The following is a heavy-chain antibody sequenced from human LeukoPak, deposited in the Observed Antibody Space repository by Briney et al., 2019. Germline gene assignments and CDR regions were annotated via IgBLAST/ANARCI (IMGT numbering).Heavy chain of an antibody. J-gene: IGHJ5*02. CDR3: AKLLGEAGGP. D-gene: IGHD3-10*01. CDR2: ISESGDNT. CDR1: GFTFASHA. Sequence: GGSLRLSCVASGFTFASHAVSWVRQAPGKGLEWVSSISESGDNTYYADSVKGRFAISRDTSKNTLYLQMNSLRAEDTAVYYCAKLLGEAGGPWGQGTLVTVSS. V-gene: IGHV3-23*01.